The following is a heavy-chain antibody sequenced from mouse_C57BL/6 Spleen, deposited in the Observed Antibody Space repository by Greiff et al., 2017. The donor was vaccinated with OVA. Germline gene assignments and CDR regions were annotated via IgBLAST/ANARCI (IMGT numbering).Heavy chain of an antibody. CDR2: INPNNGGT. V-gene: IGHV1-26*01. Sequence: VQLQQSGPELVKPGASVKISCKASGYTFTDYYMNWVKQSHGKSLEWIGDINPNNGGTSYNQKFKGKATLTVDKSSSTAYMELRSLTSEDSAVYYCARCSTCYFDYWGQGTTLTVSS. CDR3: ARCSTCYFDY. J-gene: IGHJ2*01. CDR1: GYTFTDYY.